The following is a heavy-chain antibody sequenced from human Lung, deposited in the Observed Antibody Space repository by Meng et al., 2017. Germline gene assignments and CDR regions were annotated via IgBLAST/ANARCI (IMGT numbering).Heavy chain of an antibody. Sequence: EGQLVESGGGFVKPGGSLRLSCGGSGFIFSNAWMTWVRQAPGKGLEWLGRMKSNIDGGTVDYAASVSGRFFISRDDSKNTFYLQMNSLKTEDTAVYYCSGHVDYWGHGTLVTVSS. CDR2: MKSNIDGGTV. V-gene: IGHV3-15*01. J-gene: IGHJ4*01. CDR1: GFIFSNAW. CDR3: SGHVDY.